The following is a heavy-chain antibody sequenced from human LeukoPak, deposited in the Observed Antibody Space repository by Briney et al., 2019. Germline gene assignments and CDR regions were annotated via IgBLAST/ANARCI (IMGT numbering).Heavy chain of an antibody. J-gene: IGHJ4*02. Sequence: PGGSLRLSCAASGFTFSSYGMDWVRQAPGKGLEWVSYISSSSTIYYADSVKGRFTISRDNAKNSLYLQMNSLRAEDTAVYYCARALVAAARNFDYWGQGTLVTVSS. V-gene: IGHV3-48*01. CDR1: GFTFSSYG. CDR3: ARALVAAARNFDY. D-gene: IGHD6-13*01. CDR2: ISSSSTI.